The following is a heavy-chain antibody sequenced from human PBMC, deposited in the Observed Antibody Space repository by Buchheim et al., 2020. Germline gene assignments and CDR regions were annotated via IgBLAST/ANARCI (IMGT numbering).Heavy chain of an antibody. CDR2: ISSSSSSI. J-gene: IGHJ4*02. V-gene: IGHV3-48*02. CDR1: GFTFSNYN. Sequence: EVQLVESGGGLVQPGGSLRLSCAASGFTFSNYNMNWVRQAPGKGLEWVSYISSSSSSIYYADSVKGRFTSSRDNAKSSLDLQMNSLRDADTAVYYCVAAGNWGQGTL. D-gene: IGHD6-13*01. CDR3: VAAGN.